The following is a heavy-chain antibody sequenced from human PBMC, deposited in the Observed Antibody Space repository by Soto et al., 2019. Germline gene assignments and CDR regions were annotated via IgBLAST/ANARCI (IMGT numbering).Heavy chain of an antibody. CDR2: ISGSGGST. CDR1: GFTFSSYA. CDR3: AKDRLLRYFDWLLYFDY. Sequence: PGGSLRLSCAASGFTFSSYAMSWVRQAPGKGLEWVSAISGSGGSTYYADSVKGRFTISRDNSKNTLYLQMNSLRAEDTAVYYCAKDRLLRYFDWLLYFDYWGQGTLVTSPQ. V-gene: IGHV3-23*01. J-gene: IGHJ4*02. D-gene: IGHD3-9*01.